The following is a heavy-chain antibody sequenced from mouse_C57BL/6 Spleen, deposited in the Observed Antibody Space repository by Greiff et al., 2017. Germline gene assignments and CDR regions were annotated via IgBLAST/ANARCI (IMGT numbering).Heavy chain of an antibody. V-gene: IGHV14-2*01. CDR3: ARSVAGGEDY. Sequence: EVHLVESGAELVKPGASVKLSCTASGFNIKDYYMHWVKQRTEQGLEWIGRIDPEDGETKYAPNFQGKATITADTSSNTAYLQLSSLTSEDTAVYYCARSVAGGEDYWGEDTTLSVSS. CDR1: GFNIKDYY. CDR2: IDPEDGET. D-gene: IGHD1-1*02. J-gene: IGHJ2*01.